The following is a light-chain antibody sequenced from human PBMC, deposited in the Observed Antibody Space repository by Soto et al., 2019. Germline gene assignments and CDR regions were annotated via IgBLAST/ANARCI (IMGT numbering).Light chain of an antibody. V-gene: IGKV3-15*01. CDR1: QSVSSN. CDR2: GAS. J-gene: IGKJ4*01. Sequence: DILMTQSPSTLSVSSMERATLSCRASQSVSSNLAWYQQKPGQAPRLLIYGASTRATGIPARFSGSGSGTEFTLTISSLQSEDFAVYYCQQYNSWPLTFGGGTKVDIK. CDR3: QQYNSWPLT.